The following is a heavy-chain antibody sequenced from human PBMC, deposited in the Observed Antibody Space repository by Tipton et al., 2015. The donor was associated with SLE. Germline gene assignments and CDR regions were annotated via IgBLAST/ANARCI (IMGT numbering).Heavy chain of an antibody. D-gene: IGHD6-13*01. CDR1: GGSISSYY. Sequence: TLSLTCTVSGGSISSYYWSWIRQPPGKGLEWIGYIYYSGSTYYNPSLKSRVTISVDTSKNQFSLKLSSVTAADTAVYYCARAPAAAAILYYFDYWGQGTLVTVSS. CDR3: ARAPAAAAILYYFDY. J-gene: IGHJ4*02. CDR2: IYYSGST. V-gene: IGHV4-59*12.